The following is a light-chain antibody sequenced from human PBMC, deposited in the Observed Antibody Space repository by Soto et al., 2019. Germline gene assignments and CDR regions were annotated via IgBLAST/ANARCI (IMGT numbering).Light chain of an antibody. CDR2: EAS. Sequence: DIQMTQSPSTLSASVGDTVTITCRASQNINQWLAWYQQKPGKAPKLLLYEASGVEHGVPSRFSASGSETEFTLTISGLQPDDFATYYCQQYNSYSIFSFGPGTKVDIK. CDR3: QQYNSYSIFS. CDR1: QNINQW. V-gene: IGKV1-5*03. J-gene: IGKJ3*01.